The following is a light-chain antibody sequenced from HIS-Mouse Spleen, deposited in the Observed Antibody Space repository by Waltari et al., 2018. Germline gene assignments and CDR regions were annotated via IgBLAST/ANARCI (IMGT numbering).Light chain of an antibody. CDR1: QSVSSSY. CDR3: QQYGSSPPDT. CDR2: GAS. J-gene: IGKJ2*01. V-gene: IGKV3-20*01. Sequence: ELVLTQSPGTLSLSPGERASGEVRASQSVSSSYLAWSQQKPGQAPRLLIYGASSRATGIPDRFSGSGSGTDFNLTITRLEPEDFAVYYCQQYGSSPPDTFGQGTKLEIK.